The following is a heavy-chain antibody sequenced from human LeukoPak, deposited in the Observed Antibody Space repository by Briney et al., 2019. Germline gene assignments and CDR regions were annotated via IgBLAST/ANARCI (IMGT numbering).Heavy chain of an antibody. CDR3: AKNSWIQLWLPFDY. V-gene: IGHV3-53*04. Sequence: GGSLRLSCAASGFTVSSNYMSWVRQAPGKGLEWVSVIYSGGSTYYADSVKGRFTISRHNSKNTLYLQMNSLRAEDTAVYYCAKNSWIQLWLPFDYWGQGTLVTVSS. CDR1: GFTVSSNY. J-gene: IGHJ4*02. CDR2: IYSGGST. D-gene: IGHD5-18*01.